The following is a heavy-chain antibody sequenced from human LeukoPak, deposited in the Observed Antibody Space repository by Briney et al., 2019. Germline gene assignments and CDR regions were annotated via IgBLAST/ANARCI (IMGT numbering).Heavy chain of an antibody. CDR3: ARDRVRYCGGDCSSYYYYGMDV. D-gene: IGHD2-21*02. CDR2: IRYDGSNK. Sequence: HPGGSLRLSCAASGFTFSSYGMHWVRQAPGKGLEWVAVIRYDGSNKYYADSVKGRFTISRDNSKNTLYLQMNSLRAEDTAVYYCARDRVRYCGGDCSSYYYYGMDVWGQGTTVTVSS. V-gene: IGHV3-33*01. CDR1: GFTFSSYG. J-gene: IGHJ6*02.